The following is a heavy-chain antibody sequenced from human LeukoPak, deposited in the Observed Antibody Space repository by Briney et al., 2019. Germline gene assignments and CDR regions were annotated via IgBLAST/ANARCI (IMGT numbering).Heavy chain of an antibody. CDR2: ISTYDGNT. Sequence: ASVMVSCKASGYTFTTNGINWVRQAPGQGLEWMGWISTYDGNTNYAQKLRGRVSMIRDTSTSTAYLELRDLRSDDTAMYYCARDQPRRGPGGHDYWGQGTLVTVSS. D-gene: IGHD3-16*01. CDR3: ARDQPRRGPGGHDY. V-gene: IGHV1-18*01. CDR1: GYTFTTNG. J-gene: IGHJ4*02.